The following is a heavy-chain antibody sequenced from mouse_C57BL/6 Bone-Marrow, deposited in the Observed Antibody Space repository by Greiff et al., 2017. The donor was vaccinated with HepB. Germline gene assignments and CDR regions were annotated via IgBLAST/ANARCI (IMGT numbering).Heavy chain of an antibody. J-gene: IGHJ2*01. D-gene: IGHD4-1*01. V-gene: IGHV1-64*01. CDR3: AKGGANWEDY. Sequence: VKLQQPGAELVKPGASVKLSCKASGYTFTSYWMHWVKQRPGQGLEWIGMIHPNSGSTNYNEKFKSKATLTVDKSSSTAYMQLSSLTSEDSAVYYCAKGGANWEDYWGQGTTLTVSS. CDR2: IHPNSGST. CDR1: GYTFTSYW.